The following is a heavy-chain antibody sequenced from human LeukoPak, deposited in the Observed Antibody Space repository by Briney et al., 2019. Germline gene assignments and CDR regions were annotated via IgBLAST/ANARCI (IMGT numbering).Heavy chain of an antibody. V-gene: IGHV3-21*01. J-gene: IGHJ4*02. D-gene: IGHD6-19*01. CDR3: ARGSAPPHIAVESPERGDY. CDR1: GFTFSSYS. Sequence: GGSLRLSCAASGFTFSSYSMNWVRQAPGKGLEWVSSISSSSSYIYYADSVKGRFTISRDNAKNSLYLQMNSLRAEDTAVYYCARGSAPPHIAVESPERGDYWGQGTLVTVSS. CDR2: ISSSSSYI.